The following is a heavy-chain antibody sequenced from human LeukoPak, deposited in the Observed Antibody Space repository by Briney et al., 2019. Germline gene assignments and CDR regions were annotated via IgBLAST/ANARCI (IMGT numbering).Heavy chain of an antibody. CDR3: AKGRLWSSKYYFDY. D-gene: IGHD6-13*01. CDR1: GVTFSSYA. V-gene: IGHV3-23*01. CDR2: ISGSGGST. Sequence: GGSLRLSCAVSGVTFSSYAMSWVRQPPGKGLEWVSAISGSGGSTYYADSVKGRFTISRDNSNNTLYLQMNSLRADDTAVYYCAKGRLWSSKYYFDYWGQGTLVTVSS. J-gene: IGHJ4*02.